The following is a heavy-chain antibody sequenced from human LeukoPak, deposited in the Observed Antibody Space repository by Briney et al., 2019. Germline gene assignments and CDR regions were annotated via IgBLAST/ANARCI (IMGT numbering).Heavy chain of an antibody. J-gene: IGHJ4*02. Sequence: GGSLRLSCAASGFTFSSYSMNWVRQAPGKGLEWVSSISSSSNYIYYADSVKGRFTISRDNSKNTLYLQMNSLRAEDTAVYYCAREEVVAATFDYWGQGTLVTVSS. D-gene: IGHD2-15*01. CDR2: ISSSSNYI. CDR3: AREEVVAATFDY. V-gene: IGHV3-21*01. CDR1: GFTFSSYS.